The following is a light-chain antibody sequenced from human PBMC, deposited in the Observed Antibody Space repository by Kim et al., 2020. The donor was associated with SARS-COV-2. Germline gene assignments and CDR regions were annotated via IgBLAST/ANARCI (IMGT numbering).Light chain of an antibody. CDR2: GNS. CDR1: SSNIGINI. Sequence: GQRVTIPCSGSSSNIGINIVSWFQQLPGTAPKLLIYGNSQRPSGVPDRFSGSKSGTSASLAISGLQSEDEADYYCAAWDDSLNVWVLGGGTKVTVL. J-gene: IGLJ3*02. CDR3: AAWDDSLNVWV. V-gene: IGLV1-44*01.